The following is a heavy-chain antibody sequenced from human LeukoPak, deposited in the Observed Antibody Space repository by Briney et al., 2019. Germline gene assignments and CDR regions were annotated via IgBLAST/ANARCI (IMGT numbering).Heavy chain of an antibody. CDR2: VSWNGSRT. CDR1: GFTFSNSD. Sequence: PGGSLRLSCAASGFTFSNSDMNWVRQAPGKGLEWVSGVSWNGSRTHYADSVKGRFIISRDNSRNFLYQQMNSLRPEDMAVYYCVRHYGPYDHVWGSYRYRGYFDYWGQGTLVTVSS. CDR3: VRHYGPYDHVWGSYRYRGYFDY. D-gene: IGHD3-16*02. V-gene: IGHV3-19*01. J-gene: IGHJ4*02.